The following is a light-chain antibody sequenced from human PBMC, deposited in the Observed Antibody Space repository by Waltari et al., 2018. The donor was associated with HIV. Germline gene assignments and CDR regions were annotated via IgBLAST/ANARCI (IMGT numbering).Light chain of an antibody. CDR2: DDT. CDR1: NIGSKS. V-gene: IGLV3-21*02. CDR3: QVWDTSGDPWV. J-gene: IGLJ3*02. Sequence: SYVLTQPHSVSVAPGQTARITCGGNNIGSKSVHWYQQKPGQSPVLVVYDDTDRPSGIPERFSVSNSGNTATLTISRVAAGDEADYYCQVWDTSGDPWVFGGGTKLTVL.